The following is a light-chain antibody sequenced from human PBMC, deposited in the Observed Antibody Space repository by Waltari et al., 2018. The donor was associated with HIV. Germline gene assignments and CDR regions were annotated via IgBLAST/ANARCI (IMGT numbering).Light chain of an antibody. CDR2: RKN. V-gene: IGLV1-47*01. J-gene: IGLJ2*01. Sequence: QSVLTPPPSASGTPGQRVTIPCSGSSSNIGSYYVSWYPQLPGTAPKLLIYRKNQRPSGVPDRFSGSKSGTSASLAISGLRSEDEADYYCAAWADSLSAVVFGGGTKLTVL. CDR1: SSNIGSYY. CDR3: AAWADSLSAVV.